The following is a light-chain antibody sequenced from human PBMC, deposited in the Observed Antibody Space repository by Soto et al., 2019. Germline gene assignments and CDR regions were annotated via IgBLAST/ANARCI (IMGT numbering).Light chain of an antibody. CDR3: QQRSNWLT. Sequence: EIVLTQSPATLSLSPGERATLSCRASQSVGYHLAWYQQKPGQAPRLLIYDASNRATGIPARFSGSGSGTDFTLTISRLEPEDSAVYYCQQRSNWLTFGQGTRLEIK. V-gene: IGKV3-11*01. J-gene: IGKJ5*01. CDR1: QSVGYH. CDR2: DAS.